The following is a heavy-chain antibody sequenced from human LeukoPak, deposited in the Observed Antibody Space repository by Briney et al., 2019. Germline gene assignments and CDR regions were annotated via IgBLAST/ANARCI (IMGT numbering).Heavy chain of an antibody. D-gene: IGHD4-17*01. CDR2: IKSKTERGTT. J-gene: IGHJ4*02. V-gene: IGHV3-15*01. Sequence: GGSLRLSCAASGFTFRSYSMNWVRQAPARGLECVGRIKSKTERGTTDYAAPVKGRFTISRDDSKNTLNLQMNSLKTEDTAVYYCTTDYGDYFDYWGQGTLVTVSS. CDR3: TTDYGDYFDY. CDR1: GFTFRSYS.